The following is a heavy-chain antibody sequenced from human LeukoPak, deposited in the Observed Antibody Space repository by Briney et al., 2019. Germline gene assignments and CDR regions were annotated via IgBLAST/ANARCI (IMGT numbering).Heavy chain of an antibody. CDR3: AKHYGSGTYYNYLDY. CDR1: GLTFSSYA. CDR2: ISSNGGGT. D-gene: IGHD3-10*01. V-gene: IGHV3-23*01. J-gene: IGHJ4*02. Sequence: GGSLRLSCAASGLTFSSYAMSWVRRAPGKGLEWVSAISSNGGGTFYADSVKGQFTISRDNSQNTLYLQMNSLRAEDTAIYYCAKHYGSGTYYNYLDYWGQGTLVTVSS.